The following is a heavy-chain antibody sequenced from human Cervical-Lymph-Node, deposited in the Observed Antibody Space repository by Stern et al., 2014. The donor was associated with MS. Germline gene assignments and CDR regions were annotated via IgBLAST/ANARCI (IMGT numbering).Heavy chain of an antibody. CDR3: ARSLAGVFDF. J-gene: IGHJ4*02. CDR2: NDWDNTQ. CDR1: GFSLTTAGTR. Sequence: QFTLKESGPALVKPTQTLTLTCTFSGFSLTTAGTRVTWLRQTPGKALEWLAGNDWDNTQFSRASLTSMLTISKDTSKNQVVLTLTNVDPVDTATYYCARSLAGVFDFWGQGTMVTVSS. V-gene: IGHV2-70*04.